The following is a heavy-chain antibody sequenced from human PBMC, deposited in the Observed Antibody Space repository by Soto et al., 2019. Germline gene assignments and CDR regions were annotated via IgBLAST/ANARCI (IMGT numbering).Heavy chain of an antibody. Sequence: QRGGSLRLSCAASGFTFSNYAMSWVRQAPGKGLEWVSIISGNAGSTYYADSVKGRFTISRDNSKNTLYLQMNSLRAEDTAIYYCAKDLGYSGYDNFEYWGQGTLVTVSS. J-gene: IGHJ4*02. V-gene: IGHV3-23*01. CDR1: GFTFSNYA. CDR2: ISGNAGST. D-gene: IGHD5-12*01. CDR3: AKDLGYSGYDNFEY.